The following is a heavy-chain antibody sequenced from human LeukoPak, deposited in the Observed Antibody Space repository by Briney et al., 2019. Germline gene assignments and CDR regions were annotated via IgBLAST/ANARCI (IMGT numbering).Heavy chain of an antibody. Sequence: GGSLRLSCAASGFTFSNHGMNWVRQAPGKGLEWVSSISSSSSYIYYADSVKGRFTISRDNAKNSLYLQMNSLRTEDTALYYCAKEGAPGYSSGWYEVDYWGQGTLVTVSS. CDR2: ISSSSSYI. J-gene: IGHJ4*02. CDR1: GFTFSNHG. V-gene: IGHV3-21*04. CDR3: AKEGAPGYSSGWYEVDY. D-gene: IGHD6-19*01.